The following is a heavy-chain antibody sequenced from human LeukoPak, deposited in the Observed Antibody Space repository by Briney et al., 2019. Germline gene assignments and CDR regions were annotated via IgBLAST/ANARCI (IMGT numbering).Heavy chain of an antibody. CDR1: GYTFTNDG. D-gene: IGHD6-19*01. Sequence: ASVKVSCKTSGYTFTNDGLTWVRQAPGQGLEWMGWVSAYNDNRNYAPKFQGRISMTTDTPTSTGYMELWSLTSDDTAVYYCAREAPVAAGSDAFDIWGQGTMVTVSS. CDR2: VSAYNDNR. J-gene: IGHJ3*02. V-gene: IGHV1-18*01. CDR3: AREAPVAAGSDAFDI.